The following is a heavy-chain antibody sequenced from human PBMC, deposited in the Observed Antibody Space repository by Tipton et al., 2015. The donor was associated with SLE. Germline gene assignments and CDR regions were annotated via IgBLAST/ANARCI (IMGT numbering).Heavy chain of an antibody. CDR3: ARDLRIASRELGI. Sequence: QLVQSGAEVKKPGASVKVSCKTSGYTFTGYYMHWVRQAPGQGLEWMGWINPNSGGTNYAQKFQGRVTMTRDTSISIAYMELSRLRSDDTAVYYCARDLRIASRELGIWGQGTMVTVSS. CDR2: INPNSGGT. CDR1: GYTFTGYY. D-gene: IGHD6-13*01. V-gene: IGHV1-2*02. J-gene: IGHJ3*02.